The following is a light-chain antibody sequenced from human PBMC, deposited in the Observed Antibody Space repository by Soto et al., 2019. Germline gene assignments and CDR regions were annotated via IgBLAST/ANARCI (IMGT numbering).Light chain of an antibody. J-gene: IGLJ2*01. Sequence: QSVLTQPASVSGSPGQSITISCTGTSSDVGSYNYVSWYQQHPGKAPKLMIYEVSNRPSGVSNRFSGSKSGYTASLTISGLQAEDEADYYCTSYTTSSTVLFGGGTKVTVL. CDR1: SSDVGSYNY. CDR3: TSYTTSSTVL. CDR2: EVS. V-gene: IGLV2-14*01.